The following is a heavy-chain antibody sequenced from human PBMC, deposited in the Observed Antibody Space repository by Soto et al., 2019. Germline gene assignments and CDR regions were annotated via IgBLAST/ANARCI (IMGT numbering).Heavy chain of an antibody. CDR3: ARDRLGATGDY. V-gene: IGHV1-3*01. CDR2: INGGTGQT. D-gene: IGHD1-26*01. J-gene: IGHJ4*02. Sequence: ASVKVSCKASGYTFSTHAMHWVRQAPGQSLEWMGWINGGTGQTKHSHRFQGRVTITRDTSASTAYMELRSLRSDDTAVYFCARDRLGATGDYWGQGTLVTVSS. CDR1: GYTFSTHA.